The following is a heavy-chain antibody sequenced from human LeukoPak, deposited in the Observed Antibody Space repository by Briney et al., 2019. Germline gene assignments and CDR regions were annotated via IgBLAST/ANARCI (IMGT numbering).Heavy chain of an antibody. J-gene: IGHJ4*02. CDR2: IYPGDSDT. V-gene: IGHV5-51*01. D-gene: IGHD3-9*01. CDR3: ARQRYAISNSASFDY. Sequence: GESLKISCKGSGHRFTSYWIGWVRQMPGKGLEWMGIIYPGDSDTRYRPSFQGQVTISADKSISTAYLQWSSLKASDTAMYYCARQRYAISNSASFDYWGQGTLVTVSS. CDR1: GHRFTSYW.